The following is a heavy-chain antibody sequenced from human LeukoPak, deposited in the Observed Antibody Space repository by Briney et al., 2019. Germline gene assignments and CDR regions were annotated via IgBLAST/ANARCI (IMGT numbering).Heavy chain of an antibody. CDR2: ISSSSSYI. V-gene: IGHV3-21*01. Sequence: GGSLRLSCAASVFTFSSYSMNWVRQAPGKGLEWVSSISSSSSYIYYADSVKGRFTISRDNAKNSLYLQMNSLRAEDTAVYYCARDRGGYGDYHFDYWGQGTLVTVSS. J-gene: IGHJ4*02. CDR3: ARDRGGYGDYHFDY. D-gene: IGHD4-17*01. CDR1: VFTFSSYS.